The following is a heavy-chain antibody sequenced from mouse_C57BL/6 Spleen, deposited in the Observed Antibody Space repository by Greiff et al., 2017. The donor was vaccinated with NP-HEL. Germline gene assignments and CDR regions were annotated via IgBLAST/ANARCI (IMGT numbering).Heavy chain of an antibody. CDR3: APLITTVVAPYFDV. D-gene: IGHD1-1*01. Sequence: VQLQQSGAELVRPGTSVKLSCKASGYTFTSYWMHWVKQRPGQGLEWIGVIDPSDSYTNYNQKFKGKATLTVDTSSSTAYMQLSSLTSEDSAVYYCAPLITTVVAPYFDVWGTGTTVTVSS. CDR1: GYTFTSYW. J-gene: IGHJ1*03. CDR2: IDPSDSYT. V-gene: IGHV1-59*01.